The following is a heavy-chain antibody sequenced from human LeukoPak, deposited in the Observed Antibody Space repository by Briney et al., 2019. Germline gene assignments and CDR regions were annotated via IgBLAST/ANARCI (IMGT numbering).Heavy chain of an antibody. D-gene: IGHD4-17*01. J-gene: IGHJ4*02. CDR1: GGSISSSSYY. Sequence: SETLSLTCTVSGGSISSSSYYWGWIRQPPGKGLEWIGSIYHSGSTYYNPSLKSRVTISVDTSKNQFSLKLSSVTAADTAVYYCARDVKVTNPPGYWGQGTLVTVSS. CDR2: IYHSGST. V-gene: IGHV4-39*07. CDR3: ARDVKVTNPPGY.